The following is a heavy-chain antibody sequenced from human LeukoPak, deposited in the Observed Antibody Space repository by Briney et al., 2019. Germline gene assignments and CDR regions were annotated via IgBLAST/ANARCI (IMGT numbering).Heavy chain of an antibody. CDR1: GFTFSSYE. J-gene: IGHJ4*02. V-gene: IGHV3-48*03. Sequence: VGSLRLSCAASGFTFSSYEMNWVRQAPGKGLEWVSYISSSGSTIYYADSVKGRFTISRDNAKNSLYLQMNSLRAEDTAVYYCAREPSRSPYYFDYWGQGTLVTVSS. CDR3: AREPSRSPYYFDY. CDR2: ISSSGSTI.